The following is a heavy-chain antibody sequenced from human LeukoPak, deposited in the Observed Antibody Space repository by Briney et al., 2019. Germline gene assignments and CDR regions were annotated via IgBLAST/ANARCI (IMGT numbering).Heavy chain of an antibody. CDR3: ARARDSSWDY. CDR1: GFTFSTHA. D-gene: IGHD6-13*01. V-gene: IGHV3-7*03. CDR2: IKDDGSEK. J-gene: IGHJ4*02. Sequence: GGSLRLSCAASGFTFSTHAMSWVRQAPGKGLEWVANIKDDGSEKYYVDSVKGRFTISRDDAKNSLYLQMNSLRAEDTAVYYCARARDSSWDYWGQGTLVTVSS.